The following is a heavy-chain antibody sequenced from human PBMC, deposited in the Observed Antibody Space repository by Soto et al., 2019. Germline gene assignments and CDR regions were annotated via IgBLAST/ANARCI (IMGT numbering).Heavy chain of an antibody. CDR3: ARFTVTQDFDY. CDR1: GGSISSGDYY. CDR2: IYYSGST. J-gene: IGHJ4*02. D-gene: IGHD4-17*01. Sequence: TLSLTCTVSGGSISSGDYYWSWIRQPPGKGLEWIGYIYYSGSTYYNPSLKSRVTISVDTSKNQFSLKLSSVTAADTAVYYCARFTVTQDFDYWGQGTLVTVSS. V-gene: IGHV4-30-4*01.